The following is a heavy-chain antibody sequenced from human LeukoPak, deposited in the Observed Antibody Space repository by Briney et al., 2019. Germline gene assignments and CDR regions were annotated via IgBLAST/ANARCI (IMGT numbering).Heavy chain of an antibody. V-gene: IGHV4-4*02. CDR1: GVSINNW. CDR3: ARNGYCSGGSCYSNNAFDV. Sequence: SETLSLTCAVSGVSINNWWTWVRQPPGKGLEWIGEISHDGYTNYSPSLKSRVTISLDKSKSEFSLNLDAVSAADTAVYYCARNGYCSGGSCYSNNAFDVWGQGTMVTVSS. D-gene: IGHD2-15*01. CDR2: ISHDGYT. J-gene: IGHJ3*01.